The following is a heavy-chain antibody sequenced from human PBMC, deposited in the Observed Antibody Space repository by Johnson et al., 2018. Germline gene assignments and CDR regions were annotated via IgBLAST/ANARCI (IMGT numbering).Heavy chain of an antibody. CDR1: GGSISGYY. D-gene: IGHD7-27*01. CDR3: SRDGRTGDRETIYHYYMNV. Sequence: QVQLQESGPGLVKPSETXSLTCTVSGGSISGYYWSWVRQSPGKGLEWIGYFYYGRSTNYNPPLKSRVNISVDTSRNQFSVRLSSVTAAATAVYYWSRDGRTGDRETIYHYYMNVWGKGTTVTVSS. CDR2: FYYGRST. V-gene: IGHV4-59*01. J-gene: IGHJ6*03.